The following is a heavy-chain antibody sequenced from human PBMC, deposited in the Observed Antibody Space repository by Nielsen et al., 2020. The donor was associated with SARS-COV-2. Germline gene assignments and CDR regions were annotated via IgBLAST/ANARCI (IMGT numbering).Heavy chain of an antibody. CDR3: ARHEGAITIFGVVIIKYFDL. Sequence: SETLSLTCTVSGGSISSGGYYWSWIRQHPGKGLEWIGYIYYSGSTNYNPSLKSRVTISVDTSKNQFSLKLSSVTAADTAVYYCARHEGAITIFGVVIIKYFDLWGRGTLVTVSS. J-gene: IGHJ2*01. CDR1: GGSISSGGYY. D-gene: IGHD3-3*01. CDR2: IYYSGST. V-gene: IGHV4-61*08.